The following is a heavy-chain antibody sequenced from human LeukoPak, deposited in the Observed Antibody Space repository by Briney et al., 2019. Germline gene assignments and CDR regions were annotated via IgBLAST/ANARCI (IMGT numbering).Heavy chain of an antibody. CDR3: AKDTRITMVRGELGY. D-gene: IGHD3-10*01. Sequence: PGRSLRLSCAASGFTFSSYGMHWVRQAPGKGLEWVAVISYDGSNKYYADSVKGRFTISRDNSKNTLYLQMNSLRAEDTAVYYCAKDTRITMVRGELGYWGQGTLVTVSS. J-gene: IGHJ4*02. CDR2: ISYDGSNK. CDR1: GFTFSSYG. V-gene: IGHV3-30*18.